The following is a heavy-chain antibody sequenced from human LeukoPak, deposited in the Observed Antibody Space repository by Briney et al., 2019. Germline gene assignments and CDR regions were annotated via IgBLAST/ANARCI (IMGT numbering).Heavy chain of an antibody. CDR2: IKSKADGETT. CDR3: TTDLGITMIRGVIVS. V-gene: IGHV3-15*01. D-gene: IGHD3-10*01. Sequence: GGSLRLSCAASGFTFTHAWMTWVRQAPGNGLEWVGRIKSKADGETTDYAAPVKGRFFMSRDDSKATLFLQMNYLETEDTAVYYCTTDLGITMIRGVIVSWGQGTLVTVSS. CDR1: GFTFTHAW. J-gene: IGHJ4*02.